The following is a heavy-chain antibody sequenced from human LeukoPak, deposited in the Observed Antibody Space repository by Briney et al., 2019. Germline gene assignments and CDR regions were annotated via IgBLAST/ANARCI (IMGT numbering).Heavy chain of an antibody. Sequence: GGSLRLSCAASGFTFSDYYMAWIRQAPGKGLEWISYISNRGDNIHYADSVQGRFTVSRDNAKNSLFLQMDSLRAEDTAVYYCARDPFYTSNFDFWGQGTLVTVSS. J-gene: IGHJ4*02. V-gene: IGHV3-11*01. CDR1: GFTFSDYY. CDR2: ISNRGDNI. D-gene: IGHD2-2*01. CDR3: ARDPFYTSNFDF.